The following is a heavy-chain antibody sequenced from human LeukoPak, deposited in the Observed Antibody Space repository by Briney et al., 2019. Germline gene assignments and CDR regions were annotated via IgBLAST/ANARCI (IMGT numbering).Heavy chain of an antibody. J-gene: IGHJ3*02. D-gene: IGHD3-22*01. Sequence: ASVMVSCKASGYTFTSYGISWVRQAPGQGLEWMGWISAYNGDTNYAQKLQGIVTMTTDTSTSTAYMGLRSLRSDDTAVYYCARGGPAPHRITLIVVASSTDAFDIWGQGTMVTVSS. CDR3: ARGGPAPHRITLIVVASSTDAFDI. CDR2: ISAYNGDT. CDR1: GYTFTSYG. V-gene: IGHV1-18*01.